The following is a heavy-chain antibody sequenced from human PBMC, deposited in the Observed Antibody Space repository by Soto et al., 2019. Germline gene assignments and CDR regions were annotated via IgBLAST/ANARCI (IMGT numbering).Heavy chain of an antibody. J-gene: IGHJ4*02. V-gene: IGHV2-5*01. Sequence: SGPTLVNPTQTLTLTCSFSGFSLTSTGVGVGWFRQPPGKALEWLGLTYWNDDDRYRSSLRSRLTITKDTSKNQVVLTMTNMDPEDTATYYCAHRPGGSGWRYYFDYWGQG. CDR3: AHRPGGSGWRYYFDY. CDR1: GFSLTSTGVG. CDR2: TYWNDDD. D-gene: IGHD6-19*01.